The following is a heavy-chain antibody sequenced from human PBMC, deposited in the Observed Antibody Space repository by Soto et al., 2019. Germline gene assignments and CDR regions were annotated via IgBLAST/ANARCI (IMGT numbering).Heavy chain of an antibody. CDR3: ARGVDTAMVGAYYYGMDV. V-gene: IGHV4-34*01. Sequence: SETLSLTCAVYGGSFSGYYWSWIRQPPGKGLEWIGEINHSGSTNYNPSLKSRVTISVDTSKNQFSLKLSSVTAADTAVYYCARGVDTAMVGAYYYGMDVWGQGTTVTVSS. CDR1: GGSFSGYY. CDR2: INHSGST. D-gene: IGHD5-18*01. J-gene: IGHJ6*02.